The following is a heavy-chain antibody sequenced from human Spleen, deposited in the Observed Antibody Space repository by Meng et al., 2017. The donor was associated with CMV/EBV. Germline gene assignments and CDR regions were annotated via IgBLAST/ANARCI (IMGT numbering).Heavy chain of an antibody. J-gene: IGHJ4*02. CDR1: VSSLSTSVVG. Sequence: HIPLKASVPTLANPTQNLTLTCTASVSSLSTSVVGVGWIRQPPGKALEWLALIYWDDDKRYSPSLKSRLTITKDTSKNQVVLTMTNMDPVDTATYYCAHSGCSSTSCYDRFDYWGQGTLVTVSS. V-gene: IGHV2-5*02. D-gene: IGHD2-2*01. CDR2: IYWDDDK. CDR3: AHSGCSSTSCYDRFDY.